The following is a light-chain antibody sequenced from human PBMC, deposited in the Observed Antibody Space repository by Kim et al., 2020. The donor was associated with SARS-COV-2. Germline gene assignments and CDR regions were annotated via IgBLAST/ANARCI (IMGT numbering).Light chain of an antibody. Sequence: VSPGERATLSCRASQSVSSNLAWYQQKPGQAPRLLIYGASTRASGIPARFGGTGSGTEFTLTIDSLQSEDFALYYCQQYNNWPPYTFGQGTKLEIK. J-gene: IGKJ2*01. V-gene: IGKV3-15*01. CDR3: QQYNNWPPYT. CDR2: GAS. CDR1: QSVSSN.